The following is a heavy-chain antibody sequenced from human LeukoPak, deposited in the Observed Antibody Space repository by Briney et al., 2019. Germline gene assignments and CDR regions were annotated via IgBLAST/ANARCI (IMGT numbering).Heavy chain of an antibody. CDR3: ARDGNYYDSSGYYLHY. CDR1: GYSFTSYW. V-gene: IGHV5-51*01. CDR2: IYPGDSDT. Sequence: GESLKISCKGSGYSFTSYWIGWVRQMPGKGLEWMGIIYPGDSDTRYSPSFQGQVTISADKSISTAYLQWSSLKASDTAMYYCARDGNYYDSSGYYLHYWGQGTLSPSPQ. D-gene: IGHD3-22*01. J-gene: IGHJ4*02.